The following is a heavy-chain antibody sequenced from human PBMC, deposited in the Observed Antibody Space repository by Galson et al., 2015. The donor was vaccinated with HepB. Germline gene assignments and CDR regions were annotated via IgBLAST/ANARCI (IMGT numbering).Heavy chain of an antibody. J-gene: IGHJ4*02. CDR3: VRGTSDWPGVDN. V-gene: IGHV3-74*01. CDR1: GYTFSNYW. CDR2: INIGGSKT. D-gene: IGHD1-1*01. Sequence: SLRLSCAASGYTFSNYWMHWVRQAPGKGLVTVSRINIGGSKTDYADSVKGRFTISRDDAKNTLYLQMNTLRAEDTAVYYCVRGTSDWPGVDNWGQGVLVTVSS.